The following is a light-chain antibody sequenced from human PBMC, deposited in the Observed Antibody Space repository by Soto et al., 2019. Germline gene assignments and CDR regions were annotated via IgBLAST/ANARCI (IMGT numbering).Light chain of an antibody. J-gene: IGKJ1*01. CDR2: GAS. CDR3: QLYGTSPKT. V-gene: IGKV3-20*01. Sequence: EIVLTHSPATVSLSPGERATLSCRASQDIARYLAWYQQKPGQAPRLLIHGASTRATGIADRFSGSGSGTDFTLTISRLEPEDFAVYYCQLYGTSPKTFGQGTKVDIK. CDR1: QDIARY.